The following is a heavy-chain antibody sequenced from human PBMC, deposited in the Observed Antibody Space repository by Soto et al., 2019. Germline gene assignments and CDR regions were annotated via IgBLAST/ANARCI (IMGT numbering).Heavy chain of an antibody. J-gene: IGHJ4*02. V-gene: IGHV4-34*01. CDR1: GGSFIGYY. D-gene: IGHD3-16*02. Sequence: SETLCLTCAVYGGSFIGYYWSWIRQPPGKGLEWIGEINHSGSTNYNPSLKSRVTISVDTSKNQFSLKLSSVTAADTAVYYCAREAFGGVIVXGFDYWGQGTLVT. CDR3: AREAFGGVIVXGFDY. CDR2: INHSGST.